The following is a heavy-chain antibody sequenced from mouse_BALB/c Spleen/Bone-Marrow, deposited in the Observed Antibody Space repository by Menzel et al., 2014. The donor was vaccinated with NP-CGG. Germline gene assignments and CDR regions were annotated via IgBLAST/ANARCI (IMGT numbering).Heavy chain of an antibody. J-gene: IGHJ4*01. CDR3: ARGGHDFSLDY. Sequence: QVQLQQSGAELGMPGASVKMSCKAPGYTFTDNWIYWVKQRPRQGLEWIGAIDTSDSYTNYNQKFMGKASLTVDASSSTAYVQVSSLTSDDSAVYYCARGGHDFSLDYWGRGTSVTVSS. CDR2: IDTSDSYT. CDR1: GYTFTDNW. D-gene: IGHD2-4*01. V-gene: IGHV1-69*01.